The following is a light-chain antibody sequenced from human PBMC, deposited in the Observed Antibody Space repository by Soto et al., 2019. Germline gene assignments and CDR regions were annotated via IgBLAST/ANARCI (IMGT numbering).Light chain of an antibody. J-gene: IGLJ2*01. CDR3: AAWDDSLRGPV. Sequence: QSVLTQPPSASGTPGQRVTISCSGSRSNIGSNYVYWYQQLPGTAPKLLIYRNNQRPSGVPDRFSGSKSGTSASLAISGLRSEDEADYYCAAWDDSLRGPVFGGETQLTVL. CDR1: RSNIGSNY. V-gene: IGLV1-47*01. CDR2: RNN.